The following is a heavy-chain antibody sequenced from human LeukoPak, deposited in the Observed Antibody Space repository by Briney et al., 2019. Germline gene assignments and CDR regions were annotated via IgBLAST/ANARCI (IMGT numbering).Heavy chain of an antibody. CDR1: GFTFSTYG. Sequence: PGRSLRLSCAASGFTFSTYGMHWVRQAPGKGLEWVAIISYDGSNKYYTDSVKGRFTISRDNSKNTLYLQMNSLRPEDTAVYYCARPPPSCSSTSCYQQYWGQGTLVTVSS. CDR2: ISYDGSNK. J-gene: IGHJ4*02. CDR3: ARPPPSCSSTSCYQQY. D-gene: IGHD2-2*01. V-gene: IGHV3-30*03.